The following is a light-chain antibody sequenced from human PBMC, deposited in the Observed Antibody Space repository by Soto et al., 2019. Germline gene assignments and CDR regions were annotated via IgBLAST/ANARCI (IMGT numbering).Light chain of an antibody. CDR1: SSDVGGYNY. CDR2: DVS. Sequence: QSVLTQPASVSGSPGQSITISCTGTSSDVGGYNYVSWYQHHPGKAPKLMIYDVSNRPSGVSNRFSGSKSGNTASLTISGLQPEDEADSYCSSYTTSYTRHIVFGTGTKVPVL. CDR3: SSYTTSYTRHIV. V-gene: IGLV2-14*03. J-gene: IGLJ1*01.